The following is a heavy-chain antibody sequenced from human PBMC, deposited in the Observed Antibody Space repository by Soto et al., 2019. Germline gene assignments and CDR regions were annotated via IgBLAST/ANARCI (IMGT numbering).Heavy chain of an antibody. CDR2: IKHSGST. D-gene: IGHD4-17*01. CDR3: ARGDTVPSQSWLDP. CDR1: GGALSGYY. J-gene: IGHJ5*02. V-gene: IGHV4-34*01. Sequence: LETLSPPRAVYGGALSGYYWSWVPPPPGKGLEWIWEIKHSGSTNYNPSLKSLVTISVDTSKNQFSLKLSSVTAAYTAVNYCARGDTVPSQSWLDPWGQGTLVTVSS.